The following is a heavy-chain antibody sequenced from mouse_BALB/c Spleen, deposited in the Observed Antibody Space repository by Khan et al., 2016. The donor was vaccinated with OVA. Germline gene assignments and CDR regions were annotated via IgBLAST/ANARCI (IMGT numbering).Heavy chain of an antibody. Sequence: EVKLMESGGGLVKPGGSLKLSCAASGFTFSTYAMSWVRQTPEKRLEWVATISSDGDYTYYPDNVTGRFTISRDNAKNTLYLQMSSLRSEDTGMYCGARSPYDNLAYWGQGTLVTVSA. CDR2: ISSDGDYT. V-gene: IGHV5-9-3*01. CDR1: GFTFSTYA. J-gene: IGHJ3*01. CDR3: ARSPYDNLAY. D-gene: IGHD2-1*01.